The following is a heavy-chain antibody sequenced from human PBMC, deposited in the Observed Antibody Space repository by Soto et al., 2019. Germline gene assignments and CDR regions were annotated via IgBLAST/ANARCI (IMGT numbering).Heavy chain of an antibody. D-gene: IGHD6-13*01. J-gene: IGHJ3*02. CDR2: IIPILGIA. CDR1: GGTFSSYT. V-gene: IGHV1-69*02. Sequence: QVQLVQSGAEVKKPGSSVKVSCKASGGTFSSYTLSWVRQAPGQGLEWMGRIIPILGIANYAQKFQGRVTLTADKSPSTVYMELSSLRSEDTAVYYCAREQQQLVRESAFDIWGKGTMVTVSS. CDR3: AREQQQLVRESAFDI.